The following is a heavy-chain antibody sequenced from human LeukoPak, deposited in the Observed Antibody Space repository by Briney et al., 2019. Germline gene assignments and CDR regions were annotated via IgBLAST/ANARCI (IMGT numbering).Heavy chain of an antibody. Sequence: ASVKVSCKASGYTFTMYYIHWVRQAPGQGLEWMGMINPNDGATTYTQRFQGRVTMTGDMSTTTVYMDLRSLRAEDTAVYFCAGEHRGGLSGSLGGLFASYHTYYYMDVWGRGTTVTVSS. CDR2: INPNDGAT. D-gene: IGHD3-16*01. V-gene: IGHV1-46*01. CDR1: GYTFTMYY. CDR3: AGEHRGGLSGSLGGLFASYHTYYYMDV. J-gene: IGHJ6*03.